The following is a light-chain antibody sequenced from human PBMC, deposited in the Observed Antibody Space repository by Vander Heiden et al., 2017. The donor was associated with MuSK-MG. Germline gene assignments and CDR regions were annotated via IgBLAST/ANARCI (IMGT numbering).Light chain of an antibody. CDR2: DAS. V-gene: IGKV3-11*01. CDR1: QSVSNY. J-gene: IGKJ2*01. CDR3: QHRKNWPPGGS. Sequence: ETVLTQSPATLSLSPGESATLSCRASQSVSNYLAWYQQRPGQAPRLLIHDASFRAAGIPDRFSGSGSGTDFTLTISSLEPEDFAVYYCQHRKNWPPGGSFAQGTKLEIK.